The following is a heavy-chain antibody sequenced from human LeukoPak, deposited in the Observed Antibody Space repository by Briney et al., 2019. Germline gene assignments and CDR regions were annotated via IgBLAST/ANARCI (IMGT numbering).Heavy chain of an antibody. J-gene: IGHJ4*02. CDR3: AKTNRDGYNSD. CDR1: GFTFSSYG. CDR2: IWYDGSNK. Sequence: GGSLRLSCAASGFTFSSYGMHWVRQAPGKGLEWVAVIWYDGSNKYYADSVKGRFTISRDNSKNTLYLQMNSLRAEDTAVYYCAKTNRDGYNSDWGQGTLVTVSS. D-gene: IGHD5-24*01. V-gene: IGHV3-30*02.